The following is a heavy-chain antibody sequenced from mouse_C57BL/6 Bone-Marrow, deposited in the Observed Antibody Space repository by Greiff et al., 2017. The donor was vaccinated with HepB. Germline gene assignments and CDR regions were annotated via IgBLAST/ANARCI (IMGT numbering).Heavy chain of an antibody. CDR3: ARADYYGSSYLYYFDY. D-gene: IGHD1-1*01. V-gene: IGHV5-17*01. J-gene: IGHJ2*01. CDR1: GFTFSDYG. Sequence: EVQLVESGGGLVKPGGSLKLSCAASGFTFSDYGMHWVRQAPEKGLEWVAYISSGSSTIYYADTVKGRFTISRDNAKNTLFLQMTSLRSEDTAMYYCARADYYGSSYLYYFDYWGQGTTLTVSS. CDR2: ISSGSSTI.